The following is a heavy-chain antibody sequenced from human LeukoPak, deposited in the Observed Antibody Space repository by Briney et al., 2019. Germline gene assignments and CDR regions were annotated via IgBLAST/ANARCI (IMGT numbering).Heavy chain of an antibody. D-gene: IGHD6-19*01. CDR1: GFIFSNFG. CDR2: ILYDGSNK. Sequence: PGGSLRLSCAASGFIFSNFGMHWVRQAPGKGLEWVALILYDGSNKYYADSVKGRFTISRDNSKNTLYLQMNSLRAEDTAFYYCAKNSGWYYFDYWGQGTLVTVSS. CDR3: AKNSGWYYFDY. J-gene: IGHJ4*02. V-gene: IGHV3-30*18.